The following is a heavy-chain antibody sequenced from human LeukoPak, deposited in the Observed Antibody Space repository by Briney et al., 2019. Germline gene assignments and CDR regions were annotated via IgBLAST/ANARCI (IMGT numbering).Heavy chain of an antibody. Sequence: PSETLSLTCTVSGGSVSSGSYYWSWLRQPPGTGLEWIGYIYYSGSTNSNPSLKSRVTISVDTSKNQFSLKLSSVTAADTAVYYCARDRGYTVPYYYGMDVWGKGTTVTVSS. CDR3: ARDRGYTVPYYYGMDV. V-gene: IGHV4-61*01. CDR1: GGSVSSGSYY. J-gene: IGHJ6*04. CDR2: IYYSGST. D-gene: IGHD5-24*01.